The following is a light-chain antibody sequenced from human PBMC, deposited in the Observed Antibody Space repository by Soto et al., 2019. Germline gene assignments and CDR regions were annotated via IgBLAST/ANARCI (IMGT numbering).Light chain of an antibody. J-gene: IGKJ1*01. CDR3: QQFNTWPRT. CDR2: GAS. V-gene: IGKV3-15*01. CDR1: QSLSGD. Sequence: IVMTQSPATVSASPGERVALSCRASQSLSGDVAWYHQKPGQPPRLLGYGASTLATDIPARFFGSGSETDFTLTITRLQSEDFGTYYCQQFNTWPRTFGQGTKVEIK.